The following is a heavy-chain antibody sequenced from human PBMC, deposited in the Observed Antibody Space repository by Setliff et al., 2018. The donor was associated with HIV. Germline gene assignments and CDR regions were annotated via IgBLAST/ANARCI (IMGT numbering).Heavy chain of an antibody. Sequence: PGGSLRLSCAASEFTFSSYAMNWVHQAPGKGLEWVSGISGRGDTTYYADSLKGRFSISRDNSKNTVYLEMNSLRAEDTAVYYCAKNDARRVVITYFDHWGQGTLVTVSS. CDR3: AKNDARRVVITYFDH. CDR1: EFTFSSYA. V-gene: IGHV3-23*01. J-gene: IGHJ4*02. CDR2: ISGRGDTT. D-gene: IGHD3-10*01.